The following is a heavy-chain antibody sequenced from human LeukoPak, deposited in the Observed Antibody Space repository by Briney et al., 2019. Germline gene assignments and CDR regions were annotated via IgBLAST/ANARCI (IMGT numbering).Heavy chain of an antibody. V-gene: IGHV3-7*05. CDR3: ARDWNWGFDY. CDR1: GFIFSYYS. J-gene: IGHJ4*02. Sequence: GGSLRLSCAASGFIFSYYSMNWVRQAPGKGLEWVANMKQDESEKYYVDSVKGRFTISRDNAKNSLYLQMNSLRAEDTAVYYCARDWNWGFDYWGQGTLVTVSP. D-gene: IGHD7-27*01. CDR2: MKQDESEK.